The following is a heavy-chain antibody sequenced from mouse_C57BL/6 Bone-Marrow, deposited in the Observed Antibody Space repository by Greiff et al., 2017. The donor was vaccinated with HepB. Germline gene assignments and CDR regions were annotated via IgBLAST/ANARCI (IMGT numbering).Heavy chain of an antibody. D-gene: IGHD2-4*01. CDR2: ISSGGSYT. J-gene: IGHJ2*01. CDR1: GFTFSSYG. Sequence: EVNVVESGGDLVKPGGSLKLSCAASGFTFSSYGMSWVRQTPDKRLEWVATISSGGSYTYYPDSVKGRFTISRDNAKNTLYLQMSSLKSEDTAMYYCARHWYDYDFDYWGQGTTLTVSS. V-gene: IGHV5-6*01. CDR3: ARHWYDYDFDY.